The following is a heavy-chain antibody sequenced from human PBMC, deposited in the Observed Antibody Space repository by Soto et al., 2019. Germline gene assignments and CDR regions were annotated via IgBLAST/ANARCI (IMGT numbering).Heavy chain of an antibody. CDR1: GFTFSSYA. Sequence: GGSLRLSCAASGFTFSSYAMSWVRQAPGKGLEWVSAISGSGGSTYYADSVKGRFTISRDNTKNTLYLQMNSLRAEDTAIYYCVKARAAGGFDYWGQGTLVTVSS. D-gene: IGHD3-10*01. CDR3: VKARAAGGFDY. J-gene: IGHJ4*02. V-gene: IGHV3-23*01. CDR2: ISGSGGST.